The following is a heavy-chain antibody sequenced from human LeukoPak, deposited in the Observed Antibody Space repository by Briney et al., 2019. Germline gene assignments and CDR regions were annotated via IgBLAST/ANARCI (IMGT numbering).Heavy chain of an antibody. Sequence: PSETLSLTCTVSGGSISSYYWSWIRQPPGKGLEWIGYIYYSGSTNYNPSLKSRVTISVDTSKNQFSLKLSSVTAADTAVYYCARGPTLGATTYFDYWGQGTLVTVSS. CDR2: IYYSGST. D-gene: IGHD1-26*01. V-gene: IGHV4-59*01. J-gene: IGHJ4*02. CDR1: GGSISSYY. CDR3: ARGPTLGATTYFDY.